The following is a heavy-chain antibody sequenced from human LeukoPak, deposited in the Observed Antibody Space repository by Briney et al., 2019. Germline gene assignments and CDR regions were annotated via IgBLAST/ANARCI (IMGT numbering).Heavy chain of an antibody. V-gene: IGHV1-46*01. CDR2: INPSGGST. J-gene: IGHJ3*02. Sequence: GASVKVSCKASGYTFTSYYMHWVRQAPGQGLEWMGIINPSGGSTSYAQKFQGRVTMTRDTSTSTVYMELSSLRSEDTAVYYCARDVWSSWQPSAAFDIWGQGTMVTVSS. CDR3: ARDVWSSWQPSAAFDI. CDR1: GYTFTSYY. D-gene: IGHD6-13*01.